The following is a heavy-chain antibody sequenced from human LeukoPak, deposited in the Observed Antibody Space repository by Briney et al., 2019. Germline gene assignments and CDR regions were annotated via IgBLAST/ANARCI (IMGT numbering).Heavy chain of an antibody. Sequence: SETLSLTGTVSGGSISSGGYYWSWIRQPPGKGLEWIGYIYHSGSTYYNPSLKSRVTISVDRSKNQFSLKLSSVTAADTAVYYCARDLLNPEGRIYGSGNGGMDVWGQGTTVTVSS. D-gene: IGHD3-10*01. CDR2: IYHSGST. CDR1: GGSISSGGYY. CDR3: ARDLLNPEGRIYGSGNGGMDV. J-gene: IGHJ6*02. V-gene: IGHV4-30-2*01.